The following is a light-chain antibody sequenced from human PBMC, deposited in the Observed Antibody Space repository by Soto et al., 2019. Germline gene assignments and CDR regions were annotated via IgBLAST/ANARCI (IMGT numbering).Light chain of an antibody. J-gene: IGKJ2*01. CDR2: DAT. CDR3: QEYDSYSYA. CDR1: ESVSMW. Sequence: DLQMTQSPSTLSASVGDRVTITCRASESVSMWLAWYQQKPGKAPKLLIYDATTLESGVPSRFSGRSSDTEFTLTISGLQPDDFATYYCQEYDSYSYAFGQGTKRE. V-gene: IGKV1-5*01.